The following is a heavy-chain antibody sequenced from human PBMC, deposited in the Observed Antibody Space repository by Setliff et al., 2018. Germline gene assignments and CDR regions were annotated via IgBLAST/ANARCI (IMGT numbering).Heavy chain of an antibody. CDR3: ARRYCSGGSCDFDP. CDR2: IYYSGST. D-gene: IGHD2-15*01. CDR1: GGSISSYY. J-gene: IGHJ5*02. V-gene: IGHV4-59*01. Sequence: PSETLSLTCTVSGGSISSYYWSWIRQPPGKGLEWIGYIYYSGSTNYNPSLKSRVTISADTSKNQFSLKLSSVTAADTAVYYCARRYCSGGSCDFDPWGQGTLVTV.